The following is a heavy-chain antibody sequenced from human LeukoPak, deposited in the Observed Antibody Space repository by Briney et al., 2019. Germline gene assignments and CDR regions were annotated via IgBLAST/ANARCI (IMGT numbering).Heavy chain of an antibody. CDR1: GGSISSYY. CDR3: ARSGSSNVYGDYEGYYFDY. D-gene: IGHD4-17*01. CDR2: IYYSGTT. Sequence: ASETLSLTCTVSGGSISSYYWSWIRQPPGKGLEWIGYIYYSGTTNYNPSLKSRVTISVDTSKSQFSLKLSSVTAADTAVYYCARSGSSNVYGDYEGYYFDYWGQGTLVTVSS. J-gene: IGHJ4*02. V-gene: IGHV4-59*08.